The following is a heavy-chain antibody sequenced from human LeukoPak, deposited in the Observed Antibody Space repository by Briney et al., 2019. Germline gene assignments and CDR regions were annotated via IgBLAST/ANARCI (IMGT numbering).Heavy chain of an antibody. Sequence: GGSLSLSCGASGFTFSTYTMYWVRHPPGKRREWVSIIGNNGGGIHYADSVRGRFTISRDNSKNALYLQMNSLRVEDTAVYYCAIDPNWGTHSWGQGVLVTVSS. CDR2: IGNNGGGI. J-gene: IGHJ4*02. D-gene: IGHD7-27*01. CDR1: GFTFSTYT. CDR3: AIDPNWGTHS. V-gene: IGHV3-23*01.